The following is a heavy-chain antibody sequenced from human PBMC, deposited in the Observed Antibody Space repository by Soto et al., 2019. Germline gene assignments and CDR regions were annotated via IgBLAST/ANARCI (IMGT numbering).Heavy chain of an antibody. CDR2: IYSGGST. J-gene: IGHJ3*02. CDR3: ARPYDSSGDAFDI. D-gene: IGHD3-22*01. V-gene: IGHV3-53*01. Sequence: PGGSLRLSCAASGFTVSSNYMILFRQAPGKGLEWVSVIYSGGSTYYADSVKGRFTISRDNSKNTLYLQMNSLRAEDTVVYYCARPYDSSGDAFDIWGQGTMVTVSS. CDR1: GFTVSSNY.